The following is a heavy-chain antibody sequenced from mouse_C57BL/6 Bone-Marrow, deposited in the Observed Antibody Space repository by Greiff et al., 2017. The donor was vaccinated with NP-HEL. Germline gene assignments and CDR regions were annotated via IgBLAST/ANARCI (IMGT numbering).Heavy chain of an antibody. V-gene: IGHV10-3*01. D-gene: IGHD1-1*01. Sequence: EVQLVESGGGLVQPKGSLKLSCAASGFTFNTYAMHWVRQAPGKGLEWVARIRSKSSNYATYYADSVKDRFTISRDDSQSMLYLQMNNLKTEDTAMYYGVRPGYYGSSSWFAYWGKGTLVTVSA. J-gene: IGHJ3*01. CDR1: GFTFNTYA. CDR2: IRSKSSNYAT. CDR3: VRPGYYGSSSWFAY.